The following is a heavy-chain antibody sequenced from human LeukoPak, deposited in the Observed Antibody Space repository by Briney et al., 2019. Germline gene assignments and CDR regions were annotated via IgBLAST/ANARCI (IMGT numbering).Heavy chain of an antibody. Sequence: GGSLRLSCAASGVAFSNFGMTWVRQAPGKGLEWVSSINNSGDRTYYADSVKGRFTISRDNSKNMVYLQMNSLRAEDTAMYYCAKAKLGLVLVDYWGRGTLATVSS. V-gene: IGHV3-23*01. CDR1: GVAFSNFG. CDR2: INNSGDRT. J-gene: IGHJ4*02. CDR3: AKAKLGLVLVDY. D-gene: IGHD1-7*01.